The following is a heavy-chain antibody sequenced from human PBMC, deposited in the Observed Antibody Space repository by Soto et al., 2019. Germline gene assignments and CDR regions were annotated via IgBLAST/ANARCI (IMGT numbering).Heavy chain of an antibody. CDR3: ARQNLGDFWRGNWFDP. Sequence: QLQLQESGPGLVKPSETLSLTCTVSGGSISSSSYYWGWIRQPPGKGLEWIGSIYYSGSTYYNPSLKSRATMSVDTSKNQFSLKLSSVTAADTAVHYCARQNLGDFWRGNWFDPWGQGTLVTVSS. J-gene: IGHJ5*02. V-gene: IGHV4-39*01. D-gene: IGHD3-3*01. CDR1: GGSISSSSYY. CDR2: IYYSGST.